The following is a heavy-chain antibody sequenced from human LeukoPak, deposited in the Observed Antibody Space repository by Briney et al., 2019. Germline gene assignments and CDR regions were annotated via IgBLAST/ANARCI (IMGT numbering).Heavy chain of an antibody. CDR1: GFTLSSYA. CDR2: LGVIGDYA. J-gene: IGHJ4*02. D-gene: IGHD3-9*01. V-gene: IGHV3-23*01. Sequence: GGPLRLSCVASGFTLSSYAVSWVRQAPGKGLQWVSSLGVIGDYALYAGSVKGRFTISRDSSKNTLYLQMNRLGAEDTAVYYCARGGGGNSDFLTTYTGASLSFDYWGQGALVTVSS. CDR3: ARGGGGNSDFLTTYTGASLSFDY.